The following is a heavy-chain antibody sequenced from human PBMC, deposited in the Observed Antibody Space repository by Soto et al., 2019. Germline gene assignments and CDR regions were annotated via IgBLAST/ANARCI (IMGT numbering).Heavy chain of an antibody. CDR1: GFTFGSYA. CDR2: ISGSGRTT. D-gene: IGHD3-16*01. Sequence: EVQLLESGGGLVQPGGSLRLSCAASGFTFGSYAMNWLRQAPGRGLECVSFISGSGRTTYYADSVKCRFTVSRDNSKNTMYLQMNSLRAEDTGLYYCAKFRGPSYSYYSMDVWGKGTTVTVSS. V-gene: IGHV3-23*01. J-gene: IGHJ6*03. CDR3: AKFRGPSYSYYSMDV.